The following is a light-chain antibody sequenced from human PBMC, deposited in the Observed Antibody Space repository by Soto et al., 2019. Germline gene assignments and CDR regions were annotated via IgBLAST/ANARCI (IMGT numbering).Light chain of an antibody. Sequence: QSALTQPASVSGSPGQSITISCTGTSSDVGGYDFFSWYQQYPVKAPKLMIYAVSDRPSGVSNRFSGSKSGNTASLTISGLKADDEADYFCNSYTSSRAVVFGGGTKLTVL. V-gene: IGLV2-14*03. J-gene: IGLJ2*01. CDR3: NSYTSSRAVV. CDR2: AVS. CDR1: SSDVGGYDF.